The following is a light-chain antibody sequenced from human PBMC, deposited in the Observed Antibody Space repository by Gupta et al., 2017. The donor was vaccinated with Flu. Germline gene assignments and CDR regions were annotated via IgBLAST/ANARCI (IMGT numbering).Light chain of an antibody. Sequence: DIVMTQSPTTLSVSPGERATLSCRASQSVNSDLAWYQQKPGQAPRLLIYGASTRATDIPARFSASGSGTEFTLTISSLQSEDFAVYYCQQYNDWFMYTFGQGTKLEIK. V-gene: IGKV3-15*01. J-gene: IGKJ2*01. CDR3: QQYNDWFMYT. CDR2: GAS. CDR1: QSVNSD.